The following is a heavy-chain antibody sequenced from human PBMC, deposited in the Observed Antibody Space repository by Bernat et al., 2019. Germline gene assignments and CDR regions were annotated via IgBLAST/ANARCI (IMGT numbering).Heavy chain of an antibody. CDR1: GFTVSSNY. Sequence: EVQLLESGGGLVQPGGSLRLSCAASGFTVSSNYMSWVRQAPGKGLEWVSVIYSGGSTYYADSVKGRFTISRDNSKNTLYLQMNSLRAEDTAVYYCARVFWEWLENWYFDLWGRGTLVTVSS. CDR3: ARVFWEWLENWYFDL. V-gene: IGHV3-66*01. J-gene: IGHJ2*01. CDR2: IYSGGST. D-gene: IGHD3-3*01.